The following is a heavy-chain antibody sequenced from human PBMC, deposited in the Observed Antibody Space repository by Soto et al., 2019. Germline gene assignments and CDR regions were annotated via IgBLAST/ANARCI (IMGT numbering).Heavy chain of an antibody. D-gene: IGHD3-16*01. V-gene: IGHV1-2*02. CDR1: GYPFSGYY. Sequence: QVQLVQSGAEVKKPGASVKVSCKASGYPFSGYYIHWVRQAPGQGLEWMGWSSPNSGGTNYAQKFQGRVTMTTDTSISTAYMELSRLTSDDTAVYYCARVHYDAAGVDYWGQGTLFTVSS. J-gene: IGHJ4*02. CDR3: ARVHYDAAGVDY. CDR2: SSPNSGGT.